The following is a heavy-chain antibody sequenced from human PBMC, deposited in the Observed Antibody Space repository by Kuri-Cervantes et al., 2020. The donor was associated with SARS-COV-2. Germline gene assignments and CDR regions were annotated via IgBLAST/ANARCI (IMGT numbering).Heavy chain of an antibody. D-gene: IGHD6-13*01. V-gene: IGHV3-21*04. CDR3: AKDRGYSSSWYTFVGSDY. CDR1: GSTFSSYS. CDR2: ISSSSSYI. J-gene: IGHJ4*02. Sequence: GESLKISCAASGSTFSSYSMNWVRQAPGKGLEWVSSISSSSSYIYYADSVKGRFTISRDNSKNTLYLQMNSLRAEDTAVYYCAKDRGYSSSWYTFVGSDYWGQGTLVTVSS.